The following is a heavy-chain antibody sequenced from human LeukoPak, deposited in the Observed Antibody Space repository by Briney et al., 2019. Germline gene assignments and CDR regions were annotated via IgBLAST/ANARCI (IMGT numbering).Heavy chain of an antibody. D-gene: IGHD6-13*01. V-gene: IGHV4-39*01. CDR1: GGSISSSSYY. Sequence: PSETLSLTCTVSGGSISSSSYYWGWIRQPPGKGPEWIGTIYYVGDTYYNPSLQSRVTISVDTSKNQFSLKLSSVTAADTAVYYCARSPGSRYAYDDYWSQGTLVTVSS. J-gene: IGHJ4*02. CDR2: IYYVGDT. CDR3: ARSPGSRYAYDDY.